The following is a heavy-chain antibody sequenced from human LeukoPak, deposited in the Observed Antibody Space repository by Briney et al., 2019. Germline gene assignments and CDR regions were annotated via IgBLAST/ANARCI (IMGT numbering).Heavy chain of an antibody. CDR3: ARGRYYYDSSGFSNWFDP. D-gene: IGHD3-22*01. V-gene: IGHV1-2*06. J-gene: IGHJ5*02. Sequence: ASVKVSCKASGYTFTGYYMHRVRQAPGQGLEWMGRINPNSGGTNYAQKFQGRVTMIRDTSISTAYMELSRLRSDDTAVYYCARGRYYYDSSGFSNWFDPWGQGTLVTVSS. CDR2: INPNSGGT. CDR1: GYTFTGYY.